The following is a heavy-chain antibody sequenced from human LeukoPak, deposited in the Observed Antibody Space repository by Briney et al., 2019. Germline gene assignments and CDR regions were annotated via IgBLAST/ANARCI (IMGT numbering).Heavy chain of an antibody. CDR3: GRDPKFGIRGYTYGYIDY. J-gene: IGHJ4*02. V-gene: IGHV7-4-1*02. D-gene: IGHD5-18*01. CDR1: GYTFTSYA. Sequence: ASVKVSCKTSGYTFTSYAISWVRQAPGQGLEGMGWINTNTGNPPYAQGFTGRYAFSLDPSVSTAYLQISRLPADDTAVYYCGRDPKFGIRGYTYGYIDYWGQGTLVTVSS. CDR2: INTNTGNP.